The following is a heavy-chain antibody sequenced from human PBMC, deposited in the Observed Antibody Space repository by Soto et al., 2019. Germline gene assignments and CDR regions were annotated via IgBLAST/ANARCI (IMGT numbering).Heavy chain of an antibody. CDR1: GCTFSSYA. Sequence: SVKVSCKGSGCTFSSYAISWVRQAPGQGLEWMGGIIPIFGTANYAQKFQGRVTITADESTSTAYMELSSLRSEDTAVYYCARRSDGYNSFGLSNSNYYFDYWGQGTLVTVSS. V-gene: IGHV1-69*13. CDR3: ARRSDGYNSFGLSNSNYYFDY. CDR2: IIPIFGTA. D-gene: IGHD5-12*01. J-gene: IGHJ4*02.